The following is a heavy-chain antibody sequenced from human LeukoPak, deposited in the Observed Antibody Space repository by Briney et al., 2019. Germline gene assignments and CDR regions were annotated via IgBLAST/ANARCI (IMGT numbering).Heavy chain of an antibody. CDR1: GYNFAIYW. V-gene: IGHV5-51*01. D-gene: IGHD4-23*01. CDR2: IYPGDSDT. CDR3: ARLGNPPLAY. J-gene: IGHJ4*02. Sequence: GESLKISCKGSGYNFAIYWIGWVRQLPGKDLEWMGIIYPGDSDTRYSPSFQGQVTISADKSISTASLQWSSLKASDTAIYYCARLGNPPLAYWGQGTLVTVSS.